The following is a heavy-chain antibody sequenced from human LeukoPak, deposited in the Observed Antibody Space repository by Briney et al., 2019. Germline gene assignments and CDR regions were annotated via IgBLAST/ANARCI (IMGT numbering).Heavy chain of an antibody. Sequence: ASVKVSCKASGYTFSTYGITWVRQAPGQGLEWMGWIGVDSNDTNYAQKYQGRVTMTTDTSTSTVYMELRSLRSDDTAVYYCARSVPGVGRYYFDYWGQGTLVTVSS. CDR3: ARSVPGVGRYYFDY. V-gene: IGHV1-18*01. CDR1: GYTFSTYG. D-gene: IGHD1-14*01. J-gene: IGHJ4*02. CDR2: IGVDSNDT.